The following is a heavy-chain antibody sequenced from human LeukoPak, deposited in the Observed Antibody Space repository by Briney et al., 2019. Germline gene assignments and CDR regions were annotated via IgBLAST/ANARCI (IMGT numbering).Heavy chain of an antibody. CDR1: GYTFTGYY. D-gene: IGHD5-12*01. V-gene: IGHV1-2*02. Sequence: ASVKVSCKASGYTFTGYYMHWVRQAPGQGLEWMGWINPNSGGTNYAQKFLGRVTMTTDTSTSTAYMELRSLRSDDTAVYYCARVINDGSIVAAYYYYYMDVWGKGTTVTVSS. CDR2: INPNSGGT. CDR3: ARVINDGSIVAAYYYYYMDV. J-gene: IGHJ6*03.